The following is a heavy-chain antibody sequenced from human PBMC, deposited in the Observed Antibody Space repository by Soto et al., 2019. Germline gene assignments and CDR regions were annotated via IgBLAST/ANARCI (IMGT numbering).Heavy chain of an antibody. V-gene: IGHV3-23*01. Sequence: GGSLRLSSTASGFTFSSYAMSWIRRAPGKGMEWVSGISNSGGSTYYADSVKGRFTISRDNSKNTLYLQMNSLRAEDTAVYYCAKDGWLSKYYYDSSGYYYFDYWGQGTLVTVSS. J-gene: IGHJ4*02. CDR3: AKDGWLSKYYYDSSGYYYFDY. CDR1: GFTFSSYA. D-gene: IGHD3-22*01. CDR2: ISNSGGST.